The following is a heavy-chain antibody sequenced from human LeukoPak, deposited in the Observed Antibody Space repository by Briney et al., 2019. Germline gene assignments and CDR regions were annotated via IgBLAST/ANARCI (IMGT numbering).Heavy chain of an antibody. CDR1: GFTFSSYA. J-gene: IGHJ3*02. D-gene: IGHD2-8*02. CDR2: ISGSGGST. CDR3: AKYWGFPGAFDI. V-gene: IGHV3-23*01. Sequence: GGSLRLSCAASGFTFSSYAMSWVRQAPGKGLEWVSAISGSGGSTYYADSVRGRFTISRDNSKNTLYLQMNSLRAEDTAVYYCAKYWGFPGAFDIWGQGTMVTVSS.